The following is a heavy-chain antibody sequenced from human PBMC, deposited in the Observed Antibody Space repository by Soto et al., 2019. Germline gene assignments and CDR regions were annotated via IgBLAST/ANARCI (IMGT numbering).Heavy chain of an antibody. CDR1: GLLFRSYG. Sequence: PGGSLRLSCAVSGLLFRSYGMYWVRQAPGKGLECVGVISYDGSSKYYADSVKGRFTISRDNPKNMLYLQMNNLRADDTAVYYCAKDRRDYDFWSGYYYYGMDVWGQGTTVTVSS. CDR3: AKDRRDYDFWSGYYYYGMDV. J-gene: IGHJ6*02. V-gene: IGHV3-30*18. D-gene: IGHD3-3*01. CDR2: ISYDGSSK.